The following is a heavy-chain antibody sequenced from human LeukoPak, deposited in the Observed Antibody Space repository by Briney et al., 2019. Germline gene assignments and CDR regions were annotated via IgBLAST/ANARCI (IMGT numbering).Heavy chain of an antibody. D-gene: IGHD4-17*01. J-gene: IGHJ4*02. CDR3: ASMTTVTTVY. V-gene: IGHV4-34*01. Sequence: GSLRLSCAASGFTFSSYAMSWVRQAPGKGLEWIGEIDHSGSTNYNPSLKSRVTISVDTSKNQFSLKLSSVTAADTAVYYCASMTTVTTVYWGQGTLVTVSS. CDR1: GFTFSSYA. CDR2: IDHSGST.